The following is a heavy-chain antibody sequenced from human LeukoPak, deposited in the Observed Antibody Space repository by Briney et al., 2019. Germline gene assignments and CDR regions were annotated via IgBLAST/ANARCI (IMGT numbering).Heavy chain of an antibody. J-gene: IGHJ4*02. CDR3: ARGYSSDY. CDR2: IKQDGSEK. D-gene: IGHD5-18*01. Sequence: PGGSLRLSCAAPGLTFRSYWMSWVRQAPGKGLEWVANIKQDGSEKYYVDSVKGRFTISRDNAKNSLYLQMDSLRVEDTAVYYCARGYSSDYWGQGTLVTASS. CDR1: GLTFRSYW. V-gene: IGHV3-7*01.